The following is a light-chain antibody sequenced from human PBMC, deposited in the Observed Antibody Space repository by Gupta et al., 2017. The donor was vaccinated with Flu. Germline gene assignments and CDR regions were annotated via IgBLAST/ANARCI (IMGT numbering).Light chain of an antibody. CDR3: GTRDSSLSFL. CDR1: SSNVGDNS. CDR2: EDY. Sequence: QSVLTQPPSVSAAPGQKVTISCSGSSSNVGDNSVSWYQQLPGTAPKLLIYEDYKRPSGIPARFFGSKSGTSATLDITGLQPDDEAIYYCGTRDSSLSFLFGGGTKLTVV. J-gene: IGLJ2*01. V-gene: IGLV1-51*02.